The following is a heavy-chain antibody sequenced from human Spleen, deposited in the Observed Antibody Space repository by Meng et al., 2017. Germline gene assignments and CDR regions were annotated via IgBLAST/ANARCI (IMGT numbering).Heavy chain of an antibody. CDR1: GGTLNNYD. CDR3: ARDSLSTYSSGWYYGMDV. J-gene: IGHJ6*02. V-gene: IGHV1-69*05. Sequence: SVKVSCKASGGTLNNYDIIWVRQAPGQGLEWMGGIIPIFGTANYAQKFQGRVTMTTDTSTSTAYMELRSLRSDDTAVYYCARDSLSTYSSGWYYGMDVWGQGTTVTVSS. CDR2: IIPIFGTA. D-gene: IGHD6-19*01.